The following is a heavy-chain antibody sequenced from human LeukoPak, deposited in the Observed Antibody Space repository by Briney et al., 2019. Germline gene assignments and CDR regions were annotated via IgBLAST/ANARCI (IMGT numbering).Heavy chain of an antibody. CDR1: GDSSRIYY. CDR3: ARMRDWFDP. V-gene: IGHV4-4*09. J-gene: IGHJ5*02. Sequence: SETLSLTCTVSGDSSRIYYWSWFRQPPGKGLEWLGYIHTSGSTTYNPSLKSRVTISVDTSKNQFSLKLSSVTAADTAVYYCARMRDWFDPWGQGTLVAVSS. CDR2: IHTSGST.